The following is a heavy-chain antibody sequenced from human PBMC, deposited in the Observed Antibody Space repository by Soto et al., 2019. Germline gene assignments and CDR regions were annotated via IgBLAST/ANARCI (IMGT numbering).Heavy chain of an antibody. Sequence: EVQLLESGGGLVQPGESLRLSCAASGFNVDSFEMSWVRQPHGKGLQWLSSMSSGGSAIYYAPSVKGPFTISRDSANNTLYLQINTLRAEDTAVYYCARDFGPTSGYHFYSMDVWGQGTTVTVSS. CDR2: MSSGGSAI. D-gene: IGHD3-22*01. J-gene: IGHJ6*02. V-gene: IGHV3-48*03. CDR3: ARDFGPTSGYHFYSMDV. CDR1: GFNVDSFE.